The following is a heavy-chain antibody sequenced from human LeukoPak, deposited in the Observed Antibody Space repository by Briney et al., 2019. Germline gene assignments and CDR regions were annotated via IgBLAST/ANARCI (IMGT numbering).Heavy chain of an antibody. CDR2: FDPEDGET. V-gene: IGHV1-24*01. CDR1: GYTLTVLS. J-gene: IGHJ4*02. D-gene: IGHD3-16*02. CDR3: ATVGGITFGGVIVSGYFDY. Sequence: ASVKVSCKVSGYTLTVLSMHWVRQAPGKGLERMGGFDPEDGETIYAQKFQGRVTMTEDTSTDTAYMELSSLRSEDTAVYYCATVGGITFGGVIVSGYFDYWGQGTLVTVSS.